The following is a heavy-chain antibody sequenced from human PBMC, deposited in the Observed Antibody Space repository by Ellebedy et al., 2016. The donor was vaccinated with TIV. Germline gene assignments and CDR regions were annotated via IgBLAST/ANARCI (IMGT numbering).Heavy chain of an antibody. D-gene: IGHD2/OR15-2a*01. CDR2: VDPSDSST. CDR1: GYSFTTYW. Sequence: GESLKISCQASGYSFTTYWINWVRQMPGKGLEWMGRVDPSDSSTNYSPSFQGHVTFSTDKSISTAYLQWSSLQASDTAIYYCARGAFNYFNHVNFFDPWGQGTLVTVSS. V-gene: IGHV5-10-1*01. CDR3: ARGAFNYFNHVNFFDP. J-gene: IGHJ5*02.